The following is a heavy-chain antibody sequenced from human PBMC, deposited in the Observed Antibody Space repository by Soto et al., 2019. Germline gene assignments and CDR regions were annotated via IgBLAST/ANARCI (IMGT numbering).Heavy chain of an antibody. Sequence: EVQLLESGGGLVQPGGSLTLSCATSGFTFSSYAMVWVRQAAGKGLEWVASIRNNGDTAYYADSVKGRFTISRGNSENTLYLQMNGLRADDTALYFCAKSRVFIGAIVTLLDSWGQGTQVTVSS. J-gene: IGHJ4*02. CDR1: GFTFSSYA. CDR3: AKSRVFIGAIVTLLDS. D-gene: IGHD3-16*02. CDR2: IRNNGDTA. V-gene: IGHV3-23*01.